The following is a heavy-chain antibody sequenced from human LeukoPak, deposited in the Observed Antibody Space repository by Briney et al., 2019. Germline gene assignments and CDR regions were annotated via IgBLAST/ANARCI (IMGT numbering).Heavy chain of an antibody. J-gene: IGHJ4*02. CDR2: ISGSGGST. CDR1: GFTFSSYA. D-gene: IGHD2-2*01. Sequence: GGSLRLSCAASGFTFSSYAMSWVRQAPGKGLEWVPAISGSGGSTYYADSVKGRFTISRDNSKNTLYLQMNSLRAEDTAVYYCAKQIGYCSSTSCYDLLSFDYWGQGTLVTVSS. CDR3: AKQIGYCSSTSCYDLLSFDY. V-gene: IGHV3-23*01.